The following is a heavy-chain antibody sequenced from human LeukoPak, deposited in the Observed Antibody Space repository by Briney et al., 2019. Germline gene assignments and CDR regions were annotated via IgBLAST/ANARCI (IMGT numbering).Heavy chain of an antibody. CDR3: ARTMRGQGYFQH. J-gene: IGHJ1*01. V-gene: IGHV4-59*08. Sequence: SETLSLTCTVSGGSISSYYWSWIRQPPGKGLEWIGYIYYSGSTNYNPSLKNRVTISVDTSKNQFSLKLSSVIAADTAMYYCARTMRGQGYFQHWGQGTLVTVSS. CDR1: GGSISSYY. CDR2: IYYSGST.